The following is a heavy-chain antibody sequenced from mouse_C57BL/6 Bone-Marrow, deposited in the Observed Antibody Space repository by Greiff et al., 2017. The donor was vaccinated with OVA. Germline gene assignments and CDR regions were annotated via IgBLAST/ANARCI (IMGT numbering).Heavy chain of an antibody. Sequence: VQLQQSGAELARPGASVKLSCKASGYTFTSYGISWVKQSTGPGLEWIGEIYPSSGNTYYNEKFKGKATLTADKSSSTAYMELRSLTSEDSAVYFCARRGWLLSAWFAYWGQGTLVTVSA. CDR3: ARRGWLLSAWFAY. D-gene: IGHD2-3*01. V-gene: IGHV1-81*01. J-gene: IGHJ3*01. CDR1: GYTFTSYG. CDR2: IYPSSGNT.